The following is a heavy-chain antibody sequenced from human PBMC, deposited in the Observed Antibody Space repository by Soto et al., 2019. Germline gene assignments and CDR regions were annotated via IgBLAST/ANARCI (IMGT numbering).Heavy chain of an antibody. D-gene: IGHD6-19*01. V-gene: IGHV3-30*18. CDR1: GFTFSSYG. Sequence: QVQLLESGGGVVQPGRSLRLSCAASGFTFSSYGMHWVRQAPGKGLEWVAVISYDGSNKYYADSVKGRFTISRDNSKNTLYLQLNSLRAEDTAVYYCAKDRGWLNWFDPWGQGTLVTVSS. J-gene: IGHJ5*02. CDR2: ISYDGSNK. CDR3: AKDRGWLNWFDP.